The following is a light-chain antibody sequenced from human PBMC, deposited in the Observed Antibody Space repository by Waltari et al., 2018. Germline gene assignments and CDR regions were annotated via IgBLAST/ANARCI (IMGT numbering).Light chain of an antibody. CDR2: EVY. CDR3: SSYAGSNNLGV. CDR1: SSDVGGYSY. V-gene: IGLV2-8*01. J-gene: IGLJ1*01. Sequence: QSALPQPPSASGSPGQSVTISCTGTSSDVGGYSYVSWYQHHPGKAPKLIIYEVYKRPSGVPDRFSGSKSGNTASLTVSGLQAEDEADYYCSSYAGSNNLGVFGTGTKVTVL.